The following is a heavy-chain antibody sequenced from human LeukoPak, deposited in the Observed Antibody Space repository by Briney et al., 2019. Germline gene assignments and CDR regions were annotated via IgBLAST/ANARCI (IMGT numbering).Heavy chain of an antibody. V-gene: IGHV3-30*03. CDR3: AGEEGAIPDAFDI. J-gene: IGHJ3*02. CDR2: ISYDGSNK. Sequence: GGSLRLSCAASGFTFSSYGMHWVRQAPGKGREWVAVISYDGSNKYYADSVKGRFTISRDNSKNTLYLQMNSLRAEDTAVYYCAGEEGAIPDAFDIWGQGTMVTVSS. D-gene: IGHD1-26*01. CDR1: GFTFSSYG.